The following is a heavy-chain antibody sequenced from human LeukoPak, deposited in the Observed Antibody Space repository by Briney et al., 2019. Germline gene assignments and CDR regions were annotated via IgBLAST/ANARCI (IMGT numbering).Heavy chain of an antibody. CDR1: GGSISSYY. J-gene: IGHJ6*03. CDR3: ARVQLLKGPYYYYMDV. CDR2: IYTSGST. Sequence: SETLSLTCTVSGGSISSYYWSWIRQPAGKGLEWIGRIYTSGSTNYNPSLESRVTMSVDTSKNQFSLKLSSVTAADTAVYYCARVQLLKGPYYYYMDVWGKGTTVTVSS. D-gene: IGHD2-2*01. V-gene: IGHV4-4*07.